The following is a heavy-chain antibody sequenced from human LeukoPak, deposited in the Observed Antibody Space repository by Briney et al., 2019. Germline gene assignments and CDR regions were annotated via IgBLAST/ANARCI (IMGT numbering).Heavy chain of an antibody. CDR1: GGSFSGYY. CDR2: INHGGST. D-gene: IGHD1-1*01. CDR3: ARVVLTTRRNVLYMDF. J-gene: IGHJ6*03. Sequence: SETLSLTCAVSGGSFSGYYWSWIRQPPGKGLEWIGEINHGGSTYYNPSLKSRVTISVDTSKSQFSLQLSSLTAADTAVYFCARVVLTTRRNVLYMDFWGKGTTVTVSS. V-gene: IGHV4-34*01.